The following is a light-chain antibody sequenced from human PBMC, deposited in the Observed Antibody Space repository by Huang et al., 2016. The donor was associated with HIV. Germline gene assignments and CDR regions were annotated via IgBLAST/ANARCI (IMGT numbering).Light chain of an antibody. CDR1: QSIDSY. J-gene: IGKJ1*01. V-gene: IGKV1-5*01. CDR2: DAS. Sequence: DIQMTQSPSPLSASVGDRVTITCRASQSIDSYLAWYQQKPGKAPKLLLYDASSLDSGVPSRFSGSGSGTEFTLTISSLQPDNFATYYCQQYHSYPGTFGQGTKVEIK. CDR3: QQYHSYPGT.